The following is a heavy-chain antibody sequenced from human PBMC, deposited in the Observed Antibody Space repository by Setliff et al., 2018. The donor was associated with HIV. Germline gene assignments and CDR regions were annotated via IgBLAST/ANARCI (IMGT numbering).Heavy chain of an antibody. CDR3: ARDNSYYYGSGSHYWYGMDV. J-gene: IGHJ6*01. CDR1: GGSITSSTYY. V-gene: IGHV4-39*07. CDR2: IFYSGST. Sequence: PSDLSLTCTVSGGSITSSTYYWDWIRQPPGKGLEWIGRIFYSGSTYYNPSVKSRVTISIDTSKNQFSLRLSSVTAADTAVYYCARDNSYYYGSGSHYWYGMDVWGQGTTVTVSS. D-gene: IGHD3-10*01.